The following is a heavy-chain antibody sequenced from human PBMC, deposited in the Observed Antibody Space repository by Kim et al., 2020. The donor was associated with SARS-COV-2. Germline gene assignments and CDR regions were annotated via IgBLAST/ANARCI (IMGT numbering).Heavy chain of an antibody. CDR1: GFTFSSYS. J-gene: IGHJ4*02. CDR2: ISSSSSTI. V-gene: IGHV3-48*04. Sequence: GGSLRLSCAASGFTFSSYSMNWVRQAPGKGLEWVSYISSSSSTIYYADSVKGRFTISRDNAKNSLYLQMNSLRAEDTAVYYCARGGEDIVVVPAAAGFDYWGQGTLVTVSS. D-gene: IGHD2-2*01. CDR3: ARGGEDIVVVPAAAGFDY.